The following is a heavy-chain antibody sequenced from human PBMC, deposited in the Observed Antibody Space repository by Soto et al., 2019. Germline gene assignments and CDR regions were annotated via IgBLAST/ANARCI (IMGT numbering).Heavy chain of an antibody. CDR3: ARVLRDYGGNFYDY. CDR1: GGSFSCYY. D-gene: IGHD4-17*01. CDR2: INHSGST. Sequence: SETLSLTCAVYGGSFSCYYWSWIRQPPGKGLEWIGEINHSGSTNYNPSLKSRVTISVDTSKNQFSLKLSSVTAADTAVYYCARVLRDYGGNFYDYWGQGTLVTVSS. V-gene: IGHV4-34*01. J-gene: IGHJ4*02.